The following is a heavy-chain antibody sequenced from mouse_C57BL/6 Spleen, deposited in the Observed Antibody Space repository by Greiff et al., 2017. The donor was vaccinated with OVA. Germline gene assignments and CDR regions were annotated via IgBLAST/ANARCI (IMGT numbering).Heavy chain of an antibody. Sequence: VQLQQSGPELVKPGASVKISCKASGYSFTGYYMNWVKQSPEKSLEWIGEINPSTGGTTYNQKFKAKATLTVDKSSSTAYMQLKSLTSEDSAVYYCARGLGAMDYWGQGTSVTVSS. CDR1: GYSFTGYY. J-gene: IGHJ4*01. CDR3: ARGLGAMDY. V-gene: IGHV1-42*01. CDR2: INPSTGGT.